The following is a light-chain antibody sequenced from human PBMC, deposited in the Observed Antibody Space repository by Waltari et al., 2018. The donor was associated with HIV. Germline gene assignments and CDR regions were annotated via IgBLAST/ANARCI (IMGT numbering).Light chain of an antibody. CDR2: GAS. CDR3: QQYNNWIT. V-gene: IGKV3-15*01. Sequence: EIVMTQSPATLSVSPGERATLSCRASQSVSSNLAWYQQKPGQAPRLLIYGASTRATCIPARFSGSGSGTEFTLTISSLQSEEFAVYYCQQYNNWITFGQGTRLEIK. CDR1: QSVSSN. J-gene: IGKJ5*01.